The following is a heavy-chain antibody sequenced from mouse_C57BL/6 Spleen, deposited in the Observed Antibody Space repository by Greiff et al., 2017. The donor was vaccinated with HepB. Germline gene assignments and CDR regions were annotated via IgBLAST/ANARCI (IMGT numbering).Heavy chain of an antibody. CDR3: ARHETTPRYFDV. CDR2: ISSGGSYT. CDR1: GFTFSSYG. Sequence: EVQVVESGGDLVKPGGSLKLSCAASGFTFSSYGMSWVRQTPDKRLEWVATISSGGSYTYYPDSVKGRFTISRDNAKNTLYLQMSSLKSEDTAMYYCARHETTPRYFDVWGTGTTVTVSS. J-gene: IGHJ1*03. D-gene: IGHD1-1*01. V-gene: IGHV5-6*01.